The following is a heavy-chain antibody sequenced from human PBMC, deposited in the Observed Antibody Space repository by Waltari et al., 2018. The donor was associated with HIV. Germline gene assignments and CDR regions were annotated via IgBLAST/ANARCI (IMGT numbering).Heavy chain of an antibody. J-gene: IGHJ3*01. CDR1: GFRVSDYG. Sequence: VQLEESGGGVVQPGRSRRLPCAGSGFRVSDYGMTWVRQAPGKGLHWVAVIWYDGSKKEYSDSVKGRFTISKDNSKNTLFLQMNSLRVDDTAVYFCARVPFASSWSADSFDVWGPGTRITVSS. D-gene: IGHD6-13*01. V-gene: IGHV3-33*01. CDR2: IWYDGSKK. CDR3: ARVPFASSWSADSFDV.